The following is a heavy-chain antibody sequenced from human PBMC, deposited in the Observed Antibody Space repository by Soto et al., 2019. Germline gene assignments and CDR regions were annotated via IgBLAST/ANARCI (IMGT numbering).Heavy chain of an antibody. Sequence: QVQLVQSGAEVKKPGASVKVSCKASGYTFTRYDINWVRQATGQGLEWMGWMNPNSGNTGYAQKFQGRVTMTRNTSISTAYMELSSLRSEVTAVYYCARERSSGWYVDYWGQGTLVTFSS. J-gene: IGHJ4*02. CDR2: MNPNSGNT. V-gene: IGHV1-8*01. D-gene: IGHD6-19*01. CDR3: ARERSSGWYVDY. CDR1: GYTFTRYD.